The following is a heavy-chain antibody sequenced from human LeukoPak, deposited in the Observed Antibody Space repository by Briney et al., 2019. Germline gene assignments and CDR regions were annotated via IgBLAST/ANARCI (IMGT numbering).Heavy chain of an antibody. J-gene: IGHJ5*02. CDR3: AKDPTYYYDSSRSGNWFDP. CDR2: IGGSGGLT. D-gene: IGHD3-22*01. CDR1: GFTFNNYA. V-gene: IGHV3-23*01. Sequence: GGSLRLSCAASGFTFNNYAMSWVRQAPGKGLEWVSAIGGSGGLTYYADSVKGRFTVSRDNSKNTLYLQMNSLRAEDTAVYYCAKDPTYYYDSSRSGNWFDPWGQGTLVTVSS.